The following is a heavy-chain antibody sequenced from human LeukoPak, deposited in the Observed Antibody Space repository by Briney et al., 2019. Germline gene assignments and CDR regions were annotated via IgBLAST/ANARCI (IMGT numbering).Heavy chain of an antibody. CDR3: ARHLTYYYDSSGYSDYYYYGMDV. J-gene: IGHJ6*02. Sequence: GASVKVSCKASGYTFTSYGISWVRQAPGQGLEWMGWISAYNGNTNYAQKLQGRVTMTTDTSTSTAYMELGSLRSGDTAVYYCARHLTYYYDSSGYSDYYYYGMDVWGQGTTVTVSS. V-gene: IGHV1-18*01. D-gene: IGHD3-22*01. CDR2: ISAYNGNT. CDR1: GYTFTSYG.